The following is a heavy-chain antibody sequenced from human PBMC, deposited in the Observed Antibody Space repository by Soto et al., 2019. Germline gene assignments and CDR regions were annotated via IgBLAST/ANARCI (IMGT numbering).Heavy chain of an antibody. CDR2: INTYNGKT. V-gene: IGHV1-18*01. J-gene: IGHJ6*02. CDR3: AMVDVYVTPSPQDV. Sequence: QVQLVQSRAEVKNPGASVKVSCKTSGYIFTSYGIGWARQAPGQGLEWMGWINTYNGKTNYAQNLQGRVTLTTDTSTSTAYMELRSLRSNDPAIYYCAMVDVYVTPSPQDVWGQGTTVTVSS. CDR1: GYIFTSYG. D-gene: IGHD3-16*01.